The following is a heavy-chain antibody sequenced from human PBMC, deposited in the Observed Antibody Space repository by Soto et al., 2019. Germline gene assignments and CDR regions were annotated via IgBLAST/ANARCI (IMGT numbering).Heavy chain of an antibody. CDR3: ANRNADADWYFDL. CDR2: ISGSGGST. D-gene: IGHD3-10*01. J-gene: IGHJ2*01. Sequence: EVQLLESGGGLVQPGGSLRLSCAASGFTFSSYAMSWVRQAPGKGLEWVSAISGSGGSTYYADSVKGRFTISRDNSKNTLYLQMNSLRAEDTAVYYCANRNADADWYFDLWGRGTLVTVSS. V-gene: IGHV3-23*01. CDR1: GFTFSSYA.